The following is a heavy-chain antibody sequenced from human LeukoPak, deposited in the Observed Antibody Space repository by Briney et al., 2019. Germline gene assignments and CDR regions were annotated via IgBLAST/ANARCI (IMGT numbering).Heavy chain of an antibody. CDR3: ARDFKSHVGPEDY. D-gene: IGHD3-10*02. V-gene: IGHV3-21*01. CDR2: ISSSSYI. Sequence: GGYLRLSCAVSGFTFSSYSMNWVRQAPGKGLEWVSSISSSSYIYYADSVKGRFTISRDNAKNSLYLQMNSLRAEDTAVYYCARDFKSHVGPEDYWGQGTLVTVSS. J-gene: IGHJ4*02. CDR1: GFTFSSYS.